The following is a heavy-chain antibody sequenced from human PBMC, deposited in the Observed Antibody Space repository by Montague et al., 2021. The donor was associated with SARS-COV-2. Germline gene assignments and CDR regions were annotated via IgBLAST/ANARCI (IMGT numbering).Heavy chain of an antibody. CDR1: GGSISSYHHY. Sequence: SETLSLTCTVSGGSISSYHHYWGWIRQPPGKGLEWIGAMYYSGSTWLNPSLKSRVTISVDTSKNQLSLNLRSVTAADTAVYYCARRPYYYDSSGQFDPWGQGVLVTVSS. CDR2: MYYSGST. CDR3: ARRPYYYDSSGQFDP. V-gene: IGHV4-39*07. J-gene: IGHJ5*02. D-gene: IGHD3-22*01.